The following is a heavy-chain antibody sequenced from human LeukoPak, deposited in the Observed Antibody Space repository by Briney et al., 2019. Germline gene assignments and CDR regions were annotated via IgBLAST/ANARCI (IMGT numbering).Heavy chain of an antibody. V-gene: IGHV3-11*01. J-gene: IGHJ3*02. D-gene: IGHD1-1*01. Sequence: GGSLRLSCAASGFTFSDYYMSWIHQAPGKGLEWVSYISSSGSTIYYADSVKGRFTISRDNAKNSLYLQMNSLRAEDTAVYYCARDSIWNDYYAFDIWGQGTMVTVSS. CDR3: ARDSIWNDYYAFDI. CDR2: ISSSGSTI. CDR1: GFTFSDYY.